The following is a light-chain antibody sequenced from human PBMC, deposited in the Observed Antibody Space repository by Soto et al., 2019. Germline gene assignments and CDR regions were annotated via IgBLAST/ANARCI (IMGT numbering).Light chain of an antibody. J-gene: IGLJ2*01. CDR2: EAT. CDR1: SSDVGSYDL. CDR3: CSYAGSSTFV. Sequence: QSALTQPASVSGSPGQSITISCTGTSSDVGSYDLVSWYQQHPGKAPKLMIYEATQRPSGVSNRFSGSKSGNTASLTISGLQAEDEADYYCCSYAGSSTFVFGGGTKLTVL. V-gene: IGLV2-23*02.